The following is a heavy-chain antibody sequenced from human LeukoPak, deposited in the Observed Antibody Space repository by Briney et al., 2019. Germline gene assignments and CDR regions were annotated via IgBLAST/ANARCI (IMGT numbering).Heavy chain of an antibody. D-gene: IGHD4-17*01. CDR1: EFTVSSNY. CDR2: IYSGGSR. Sequence: GSLRLFCAASEFTVSSNYMIWVRQATGKGLEWVSVIYSGGSRYYAHSVTGRFTISRDNSKNSLYLQMNSLRAEDTAVYYCAGDRYGDYDYYYGMDVWGQGTTVSVSS. J-gene: IGHJ6*02. CDR3: AGDRYGDYDYYYGMDV. V-gene: IGHV3-66*01.